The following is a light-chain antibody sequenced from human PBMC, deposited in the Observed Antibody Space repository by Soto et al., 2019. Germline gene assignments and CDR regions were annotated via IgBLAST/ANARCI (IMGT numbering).Light chain of an antibody. J-gene: IGKJ4*01. CDR3: QQYGSSPT. CDR1: QSVSNNY. CDR2: DAS. Sequence: EIVLTQSPGTLSLSPGERATLSCRASQSVSNNYLAWYQKKPGQAPRLLIYDASSRATDIPDRFSGSGSGTDCTLTISRLEPEDFGVFYCQQYGSSPTFGGGTKVEIK. V-gene: IGKV3-20*01.